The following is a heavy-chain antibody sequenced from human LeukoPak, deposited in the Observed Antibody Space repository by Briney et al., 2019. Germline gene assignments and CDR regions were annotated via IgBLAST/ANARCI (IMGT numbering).Heavy chain of an antibody. J-gene: IGHJ4*02. D-gene: IGHD6-19*01. Sequence: PGGSLRLSCAASGFTFSSYGMHWVRQAPGKGLEWVAVISYDGSNKYYADSVKGRFTISRDNSKNTLYLQMNSLRAEDTAVYYCAKDGGWTYWGQGTLVTVSS. V-gene: IGHV3-30*18. CDR2: ISYDGSNK. CDR1: GFTFSSYG. CDR3: AKDGGWTY.